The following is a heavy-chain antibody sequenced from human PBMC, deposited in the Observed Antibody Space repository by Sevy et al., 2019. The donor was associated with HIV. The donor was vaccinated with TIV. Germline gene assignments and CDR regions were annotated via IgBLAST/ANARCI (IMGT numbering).Heavy chain of an antibody. Sequence: ASVKVSCKASGYTFTSYGMNWVRQAPGQGLEWMAWINTNTGNPTYAQGFTGRFVFSLDTSVSTAYLQISSLKAEDTAIYYCARTSRGIVVVAAAQHYYGMDVWGQGTTVTVSS. CDR3: ARTSRGIVVVAAAQHYYGMDV. V-gene: IGHV7-4-1*02. CDR2: INTNTGNP. CDR1: GYTFTSYG. D-gene: IGHD2-2*01. J-gene: IGHJ6*02.